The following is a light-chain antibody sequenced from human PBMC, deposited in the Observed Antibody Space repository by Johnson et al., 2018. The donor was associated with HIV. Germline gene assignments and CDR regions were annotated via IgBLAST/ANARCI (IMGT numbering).Light chain of an antibody. V-gene: IGLV1-51*01. CDR3: GTWDSSLSAEV. CDR1: SSNIGNNY. Sequence: QPVLTQPPSVSAAPGQKVTISCSGSSSNIGNNYVSWYQQLPGTAPKLIIYDNNKRPSGIPDRFSGSKSGTSATLGITGLQTGDEADYYCGTWDSSLSAEVFGTGTKSTVL. CDR2: DNN. J-gene: IGLJ1*01.